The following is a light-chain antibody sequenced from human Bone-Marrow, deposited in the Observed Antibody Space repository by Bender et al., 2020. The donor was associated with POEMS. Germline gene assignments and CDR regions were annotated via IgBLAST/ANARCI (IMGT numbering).Light chain of an antibody. V-gene: IGLV3-21*02. Sequence: SYVLTQPPSVSVAPGQTARITCGGNNIGVKSVHWYRQKPTQAPVLVVYDDSDRPSGIPERFSGSNSGNTDTLIITRVEAGDEADYYCQVWDGHSDHKVFGGGTKLTVL. CDR2: DDS. CDR3: QVWDGHSDHKV. J-gene: IGLJ3*02. CDR1: NIGVKS.